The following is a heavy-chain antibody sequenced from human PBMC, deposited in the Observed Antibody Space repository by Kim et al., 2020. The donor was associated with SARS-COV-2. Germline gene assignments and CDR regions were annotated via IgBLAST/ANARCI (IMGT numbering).Heavy chain of an antibody. D-gene: IGHD5-18*01. V-gene: IGHV4-59*01. J-gene: IGHJ4*02. Sequence: SETLSLTCTVSGGSISSYYWSWIRQPPGKGLEWIGYIYYSGSTNYNPSLKSRVTISVDTSKNQFSLKLSSVTAADTAVYYCARAREPDTAMSNWGQGTLVTVSS. CDR3: ARAREPDTAMSN. CDR1: GGSISSYY. CDR2: IYYSGST.